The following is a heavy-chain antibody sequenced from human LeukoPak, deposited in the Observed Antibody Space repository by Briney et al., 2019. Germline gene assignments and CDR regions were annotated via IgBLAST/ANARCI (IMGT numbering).Heavy chain of an antibody. CDR2: INPNSGDT. CDR3: ARDYIDPGNYTPLGY. Sequence: ASVKVSCTASGYTFTAYYVHWVRQAPGQGLEWMGWINPNSGDTSSAQNFQGRVTMTRDTSISTVYMELSRLRSDDTAVYYCARDYIDPGNYTPLGYWGQGTLVTVSS. J-gene: IGHJ4*02. CDR1: GYTFTAYY. D-gene: IGHD1-7*01. V-gene: IGHV1-2*02.